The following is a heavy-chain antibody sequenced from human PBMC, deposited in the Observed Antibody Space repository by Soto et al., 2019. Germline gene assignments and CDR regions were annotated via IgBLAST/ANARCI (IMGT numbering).Heavy chain of an antibody. Sequence: ASVKVSCKASGYTFTSYAMHWVRQAPGQRLEWMGWINAGNGNTKYSQKFQGRVTITRDTSASTAYMELSSLRSEDTAVYYCATITRYYYDSSGYYFWGQGTLVTVSS. V-gene: IGHV1-3*01. D-gene: IGHD3-22*01. J-gene: IGHJ4*02. CDR2: INAGNGNT. CDR3: ATITRYYYDSSGYYF. CDR1: GYTFTSYA.